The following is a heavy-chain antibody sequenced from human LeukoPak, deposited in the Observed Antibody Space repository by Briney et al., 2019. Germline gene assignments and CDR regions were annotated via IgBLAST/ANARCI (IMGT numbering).Heavy chain of an antibody. CDR1: GFAFSNYV. CDR3: ANWDSGSYTFDY. CDR2: ISGSSDNT. Sequence: GGSLRLSCAASGFAFSNYVMSCVRQAPGKGLEWVSSISGSSDNTCYADSAKGRFTISRDNSKNTLFLQMTPLRAEDTAVYYCANWDSGSYTFDYWGQGTLVTVSS. V-gene: IGHV3-23*01. D-gene: IGHD1-26*01. J-gene: IGHJ4*02.